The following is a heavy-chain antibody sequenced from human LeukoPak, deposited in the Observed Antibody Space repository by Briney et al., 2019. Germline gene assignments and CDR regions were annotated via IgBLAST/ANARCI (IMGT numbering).Heavy chain of an antibody. V-gene: IGHV4-59*12. CDR1: GGSISSYY. CDR2: IYYSGST. D-gene: IGHD4-23*01. J-gene: IGHJ2*01. CDR3: ARVFPGGNSVWYFDL. Sequence: SETLSLTCTVSGGSISSYYWSWIRQPPGKGLEWIGYIYYSGSTNYNPSLKSRVTISVDKSKNQFSLKLSSVTAADTAVYYCARVFPGGNSVWYFDLWGRGTLVTVSS.